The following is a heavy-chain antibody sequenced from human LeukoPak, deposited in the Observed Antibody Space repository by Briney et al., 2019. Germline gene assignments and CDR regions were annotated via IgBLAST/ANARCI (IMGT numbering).Heavy chain of an antibody. D-gene: IGHD2-15*01. V-gene: IGHV4-34*01. CDR2: INHSGST. J-gene: IGHJ4*02. Sequence: GSLRLSCAASGFTFSTFAMIWVRQPPGKGLEWIGEINHSGSTNYNPSLKSRVTISVDTSKNQFSLKLSSVTAADTAVYYCARSRGYRRIVVVVAALDYWGQGTLVTVSS. CDR1: GFTFSTFA. CDR3: ARSRGYRRIVVVVAALDY.